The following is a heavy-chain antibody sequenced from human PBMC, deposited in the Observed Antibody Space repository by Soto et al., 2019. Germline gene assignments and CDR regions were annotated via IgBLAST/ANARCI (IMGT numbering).Heavy chain of an antibody. J-gene: IGHJ2*01. D-gene: IGHD2-15*01. V-gene: IGHV4-59*01. Sequence: SETLSLTCTVSGGSISSYYWSWIRQPPGKGLEWIGYIYYSGSTNYNPSLKSRVTISVDTSKNQFSLKLSSVTAADTAVYYCARSVVADYWYFDLWGRGTLVTVSS. CDR2: IYYSGST. CDR1: GGSISSYY. CDR3: ARSVVADYWYFDL.